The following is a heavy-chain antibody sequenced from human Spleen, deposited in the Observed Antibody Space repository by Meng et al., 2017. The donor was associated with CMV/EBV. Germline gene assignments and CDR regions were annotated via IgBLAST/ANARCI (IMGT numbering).Heavy chain of an antibody. CDR2: IYPGDSDT. J-gene: IGHJ6*02. CDR3: ARNVGELYYYYGMDV. CDR1: GYSFTSYW. Sequence: GESLKISCKGSGYSFTSYWIGWVRQMPGKGLEWMGIIYPGDSDTRYSPSFQGQVTISADKSISTAYLQWSSLKASDTAMYYCARNVGELYYYYGMDVWGQGTTVTVSS. V-gene: IGHV5-51*01. D-gene: IGHD1-26*01.